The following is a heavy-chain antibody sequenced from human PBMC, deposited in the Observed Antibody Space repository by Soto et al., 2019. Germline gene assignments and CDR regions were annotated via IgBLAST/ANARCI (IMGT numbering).Heavy chain of an antibody. Sequence: SDTLSLTCTVSGGSISSSSYYWGWIRQPPGKGLEWIGSIYYSGSTYYNPSLKSRVTISVDTSKNQFSLKLSSVTAADTAVYYCAILYYGSGSYYNGPAYGMDVWGQGTTVT. D-gene: IGHD3-10*01. CDR3: AILYYGSGSYYNGPAYGMDV. J-gene: IGHJ6*02. V-gene: IGHV4-39*01. CDR1: GGSISSSSYY. CDR2: IYYSGST.